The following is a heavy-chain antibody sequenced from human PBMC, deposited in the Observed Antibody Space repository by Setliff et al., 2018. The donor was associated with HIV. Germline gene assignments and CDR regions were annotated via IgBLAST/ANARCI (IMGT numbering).Heavy chain of an antibody. CDR2: IYYSGST. V-gene: IGHV4-61*01. CDR1: GGSVSSGTYY. CDR3: ARHAGYCTSSNCYGKFDY. J-gene: IGHJ4*02. D-gene: IGHD2-2*01. Sequence: PSETLSLTCTVSGGSVSSGTYYWTWIRQPPGKGLEWIGYIYYSGSTNYNPSLKTRVTVSADTSKNQFSLKLTSVTAADTAVYYCARHAGYCTSSNCYGKFDYWGQGTLVTVSS.